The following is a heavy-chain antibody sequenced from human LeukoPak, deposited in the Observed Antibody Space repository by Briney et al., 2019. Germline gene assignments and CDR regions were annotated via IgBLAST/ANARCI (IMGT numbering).Heavy chain of an antibody. CDR3: ARSYSSSWYNYYYGMDV. CDR2: IYYSGST. CDR1: GGSISSYY. J-gene: IGHJ6*02. V-gene: IGHV4-59*01. D-gene: IGHD6-13*01. Sequence: SETLPLTCTVSGGSISSYYWSWIRQPPGKGLEWIGYIYYSGSTNYNPSLKSRVTISVDTSKNQFSLKLSSVTAADTAVYYCARSYSSSWYNYYYGMDVWGQGTTVTVSS.